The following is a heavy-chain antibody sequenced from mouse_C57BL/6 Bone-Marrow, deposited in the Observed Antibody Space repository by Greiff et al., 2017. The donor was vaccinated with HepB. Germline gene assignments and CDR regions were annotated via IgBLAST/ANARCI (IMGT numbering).Heavy chain of an antibody. J-gene: IGHJ1*03. V-gene: IGHV1-26*01. CDR3: ARGDGNTYWYFDV. Sequence: EVQLQQSGPELVKPGASVKISCKASGYTFTDYYMNWVKQSHGKSLEWIGDINPNNGGTSYNQKFKGKATLTVDKSSSTAYMELRSLTSEDSAVYYCARGDGNTYWYFDVWGTGTTVTVSS. D-gene: IGHD2-1*01. CDR1: GYTFTDYY. CDR2: INPNNGGT.